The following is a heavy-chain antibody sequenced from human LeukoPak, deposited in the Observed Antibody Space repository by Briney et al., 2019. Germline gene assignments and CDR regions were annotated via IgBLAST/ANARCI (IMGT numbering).Heavy chain of an antibody. CDR3: ARERDGYGYFDC. J-gene: IGHJ4*02. CDR1: GFTFSSYG. CDR2: IWYDGSNK. Sequence: GRSLRLSCAASGFTFSSYGMHWVRQAPGKGLEWVAVIWYDGSNKYYADSVKGRFTISRDNSKNTLYLQMNSLRAEDTAVYYCARERDGYGYFDCWGQGTLVTVSS. V-gene: IGHV3-33*01. D-gene: IGHD5-24*01.